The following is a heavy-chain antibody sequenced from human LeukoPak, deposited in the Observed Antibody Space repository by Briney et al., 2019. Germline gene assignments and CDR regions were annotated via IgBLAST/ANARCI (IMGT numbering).Heavy chain of an antibody. CDR1: GGSISSNN. D-gene: IGHD6-19*01. CDR2: ISSIGGST. CDR3: VKSHSSGWLMYDY. Sequence: GTLSLTCAVSGGSISSNNWWGWVRQDPGKGLEYVSAISSIGGSTYYADSVKGRFTISRDNSKNTLYLQMSSLRAEDTAVYYCVKSHSSGWLMYDYWGQGTLVTVSS. J-gene: IGHJ4*02. V-gene: IGHV3-64D*06.